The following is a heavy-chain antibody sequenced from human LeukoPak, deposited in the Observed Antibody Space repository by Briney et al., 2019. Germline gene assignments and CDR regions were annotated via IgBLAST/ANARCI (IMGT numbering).Heavy chain of an antibody. Sequence: ASVKVSCKASGYTFTGYYIHWVRQAPGQGLEWMGWINPNSGGTNYAQKFQGRVTMPRDTSITTAYMELSGLRSDDPAIYYCARGKLAAPGRTGYNWFDPWGQGTLVTVSS. CDR1: GYTFTGYY. CDR2: INPNSGGT. D-gene: IGHD6-13*01. V-gene: IGHV1-2*02. J-gene: IGHJ5*02. CDR3: ARGKLAAPGRTGYNWFDP.